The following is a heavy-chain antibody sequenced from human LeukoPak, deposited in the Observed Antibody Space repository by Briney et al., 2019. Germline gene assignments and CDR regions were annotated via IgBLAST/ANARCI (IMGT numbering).Heavy chain of an antibody. CDR2: ISYDGSNK. CDR1: GFTFSSYA. V-gene: IGHV3-30-3*01. D-gene: IGHD6-6*01. Sequence: PGGSLRLSCAASGFTFSSYAIHWVRQAPGKGLEWVAVISYDGSNKYYADSVKGRFTISRDNSKNTLYLQMNSLRAEDAAVYYCARDGEQLVLDYWGQGTLVTVSS. CDR3: ARDGEQLVLDY. J-gene: IGHJ4*02.